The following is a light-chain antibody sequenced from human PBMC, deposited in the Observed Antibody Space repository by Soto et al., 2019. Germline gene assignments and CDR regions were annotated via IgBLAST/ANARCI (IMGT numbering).Light chain of an antibody. V-gene: IGKV1-39*01. Sequence: DIQMTQSPSSLSASVGDRVTITCRASQSISSYLNWYQQKPGKAPKLLIYAASSLQSGVPSRFSGSGSGTDFTITISSLQPEDFATYYCQQSYSTTTTFGQGTKVEI. J-gene: IGKJ1*01. CDR3: QQSYSTTTT. CDR1: QSISSY. CDR2: AAS.